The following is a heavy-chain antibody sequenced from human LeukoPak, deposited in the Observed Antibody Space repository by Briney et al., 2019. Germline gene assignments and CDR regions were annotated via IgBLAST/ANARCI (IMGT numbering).Heavy chain of an antibody. CDR2: IYYSGTT. V-gene: IGHV4-59*01. J-gene: IGHJ4*02. Sequence: SETLSLTCAVSGGSIGTYYWSWIRQPPGKGLEWIGYIYYSGTTNYNPSLKSRVTISVDTSKNQFSLKLSSVTAADTAVYYCARGVYIAAAQYAYWGQGTLVTVSS. CDR1: GGSIGTYY. D-gene: IGHD6-13*01. CDR3: ARGVYIAAAQYAY.